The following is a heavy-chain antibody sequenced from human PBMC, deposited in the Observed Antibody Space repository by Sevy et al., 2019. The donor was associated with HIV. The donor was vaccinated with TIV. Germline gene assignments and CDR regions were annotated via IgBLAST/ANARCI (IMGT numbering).Heavy chain of an antibody. CDR2: INPSVGST. D-gene: IGHD6-25*01. Sequence: ASVKVSCKASGYTFTTYYIHWVRQAPGQGLEWMGIINPSVGSTRYAQKFQDRVTMTRDTATSTFYMGLTSLTSDDTARYYCARGSVGYYGMDVWGQGTTVTVSS. V-gene: IGHV1-46*01. CDR1: GYTFTTYY. CDR3: ARGSVGYYGMDV. J-gene: IGHJ6*02.